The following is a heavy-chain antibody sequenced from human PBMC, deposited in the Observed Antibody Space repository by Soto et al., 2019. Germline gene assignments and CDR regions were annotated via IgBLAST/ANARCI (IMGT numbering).Heavy chain of an antibody. J-gene: IGHJ4*02. CDR1: GYTFTSYH. V-gene: IGHV1-8*01. D-gene: IGHD6-13*01. CDR3: ARARATIAAAAIFDC. Sequence: ASVKVSCKASGYTFTSYHINWVRQATGQGLEWMGWMNPNSDSTGYAQKFQGRVTMTRNTSISTAYMELSSLGSEDTAVYYCARARATIAAAAIFDCWGQGTLVTVSS. CDR2: MNPNSDST.